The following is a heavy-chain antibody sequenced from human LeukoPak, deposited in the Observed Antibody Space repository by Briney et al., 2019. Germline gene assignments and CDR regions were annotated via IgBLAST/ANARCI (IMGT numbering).Heavy chain of an antibody. CDR2: ISGTGGST. V-gene: IGHV3-23*01. J-gene: IGHJ3*02. CDR3: ARALNGFDI. Sequence: AGGSLRLSCAASGFTFSNYAVSWVRQAPGKGLEWVSSISGTGGSTYYADSVKGRFTISRDNSNNTLFLQMNSLRAEDTAVYYCARALNGFDIWGPGTLVTVSS. CDR1: GFTFSNYA.